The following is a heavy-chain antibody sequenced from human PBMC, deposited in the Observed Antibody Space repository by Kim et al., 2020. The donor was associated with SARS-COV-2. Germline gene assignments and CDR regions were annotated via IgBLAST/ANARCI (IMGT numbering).Heavy chain of an antibody. CDR1: GFNFISND. CDR3: ARNSGWYDS. D-gene: IGHD1-26*01. Sequence: GGSLRLSCIASGFNFISNDMTWVRQVPGKGPEWVATSMGSGGSTFHADSVRGRFTMSRDNSKYAVYLQMNGLRVEDTAIYYCARNSGWYDSWGQGLLVTVSS. J-gene: IGHJ5*01. CDR2: SMGSGGST. V-gene: IGHV3-23*01.